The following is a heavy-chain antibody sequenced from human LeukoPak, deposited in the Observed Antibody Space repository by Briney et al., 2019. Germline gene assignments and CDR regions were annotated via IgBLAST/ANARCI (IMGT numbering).Heavy chain of an antibody. CDR3: ARLRYYDFWSGHRYYFDY. CDR2: ISAYNGNT. V-gene: IGHV1-18*01. D-gene: IGHD3-3*01. CDR1: GYTFTSYG. Sequence: ASVKVSCKASGYTFTSYGISWVRQAPGQGLEWMGWISAYNGNTNYAQKLQGRVTMTTDTSTSTAYMELRSLRSDDTAVYYCARLRYYDFWSGHRYYFDYWGQGTLVTVSS. J-gene: IGHJ4*02.